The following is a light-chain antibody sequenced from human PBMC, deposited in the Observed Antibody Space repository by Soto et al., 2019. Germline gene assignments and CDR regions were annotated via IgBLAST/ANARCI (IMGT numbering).Light chain of an antibody. CDR3: QQPYSLPHT. V-gene: IGKV1-39*01. J-gene: IGKJ4*01. Sequence: DIQMTQSPPSLSASVGDSITITCRASQSISTYLNWYRQKPGKAPDLLIFATSSLPRGVPSMFSGSGSGTDFTLTISSLQPGDFEAYYCQQPYSLPHTFGVGTKV. CDR1: QSISTY. CDR2: ATS.